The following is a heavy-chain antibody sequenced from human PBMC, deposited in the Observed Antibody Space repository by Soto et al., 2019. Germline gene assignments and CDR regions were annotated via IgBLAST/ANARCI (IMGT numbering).Heavy chain of an antibody. CDR3: ARAGGKLGPTRNWFDL. Sequence: ASVKVSCKASGYTFTSYAMHWVRQAPGQRLEWMGWINAGNGNTKYSQKFQGRVTITRDTSASTAYMELSSLRSEDTAVYYCARAGGKLGPTRNWFDLWSRGTLDTVSS. J-gene: IGHJ5*02. CDR1: GYTFTSYA. D-gene: IGHD2-15*01. V-gene: IGHV1-3*01. CDR2: INAGNGNT.